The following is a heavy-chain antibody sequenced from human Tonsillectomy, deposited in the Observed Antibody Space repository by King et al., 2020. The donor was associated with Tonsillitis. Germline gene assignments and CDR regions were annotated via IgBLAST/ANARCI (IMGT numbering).Heavy chain of an antibody. CDR3: AHRLTIITFGGVDAFDI. D-gene: IGHD3-16*01. CDR2: IYWDDDK. CDR1: GFSLSTSGVG. Sequence: ITLKESGPTLVKPTQTLTLTCTFSGFSLSTSGVGVGWIRQPPGKALEWLALIYWDDDKRYSPSLKSRLTITKDTSKNPEVLTMTNMDPVATATYNCAHRLTIITFGGVDAFDIWGQGTMVTVSS. J-gene: IGHJ3*02. V-gene: IGHV2-5*02.